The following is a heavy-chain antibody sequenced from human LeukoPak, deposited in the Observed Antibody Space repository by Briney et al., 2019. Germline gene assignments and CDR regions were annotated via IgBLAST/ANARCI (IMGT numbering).Heavy chain of an antibody. CDR1: GYTFTSYY. Sequence: ASVKVSCKASGYTFTSYYMHWVRQAPGQGLEWMGIINPSGGSTNYAQKFQGRVTMTRDTSTNTVYMELSSLRSEDTAVYYCARGGTAMGQQGYYYYMDVWGKGTTVTVSS. CDR3: ARGGTAMGQQGYYYYMDV. J-gene: IGHJ6*03. D-gene: IGHD5-18*01. V-gene: IGHV1-46*01. CDR2: INPSGGST.